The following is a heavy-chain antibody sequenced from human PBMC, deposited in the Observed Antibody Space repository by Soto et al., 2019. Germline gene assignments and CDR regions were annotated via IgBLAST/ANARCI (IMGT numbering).Heavy chain of an antibody. D-gene: IGHD4-17*01. V-gene: IGHV1-3*01. J-gene: IGHJ4*02. CDR3: ARGYDYGHYETDY. CDR1: GYTFTSYA. CDR2: INAGNGNT. Sequence: QVQLVQSGAEVKKPGASVKVSCKASGYTFTSYAMHWVRQTPGQRLEWMGWINAGNGNTKYSQKFQGRVTITRETSASTAYMELSSLRSEDTAVYYCARGYDYGHYETDYWGQGTLVTVSS.